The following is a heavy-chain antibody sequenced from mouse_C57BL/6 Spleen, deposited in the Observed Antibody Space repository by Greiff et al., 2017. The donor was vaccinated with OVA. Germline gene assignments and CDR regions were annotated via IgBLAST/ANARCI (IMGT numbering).Heavy chain of an antibody. D-gene: IGHD1-1*01. CDR3: ARDTTVVARDYFDY. CDR1: GFTFSDYG. CDR2: ISSGSSTI. Sequence: EVKVEESGGGLVKPGGSLKLSCAASGFTFSDYGMHWVRQAPEKGLEWVAYISSGSSTIYYADTVKGRFTISRDNAKNTLFLQMTSLRSEDTAMDYCARDTTVVARDYFDYWGQGTTLTVSS. V-gene: IGHV5-17*01. J-gene: IGHJ2*01.